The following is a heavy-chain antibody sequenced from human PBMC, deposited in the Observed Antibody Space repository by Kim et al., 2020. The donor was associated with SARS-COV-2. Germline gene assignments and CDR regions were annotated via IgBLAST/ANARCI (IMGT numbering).Heavy chain of an antibody. J-gene: IGHJ4*02. V-gene: IGHV3-30*18. CDR1: GFTFSSYG. D-gene: IGHD4-17*01. CDR2: ISYDGSNK. CDR3: AKDRGGYGDYGIDY. Sequence: GGSLRLSCAASGFTFSSYGMHWVRQAPGKGLEWVAVISYDGSNKYYADSVKGRFTISRDNSKNTLYLQMNSLRAEDTAVYYCAKDRGGYGDYGIDYWGQGTLVTVSS.